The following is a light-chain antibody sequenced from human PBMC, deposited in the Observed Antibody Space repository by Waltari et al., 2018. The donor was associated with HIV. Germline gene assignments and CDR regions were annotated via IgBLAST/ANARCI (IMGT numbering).Light chain of an antibody. CDR2: DVT. CDR3: ASQAGSKDV. CDR1: SSDVGAYNY. V-gene: IGLV2-8*01. Sequence: QSALTQPRSLSGSPGQSVTISCTGTSSDVGAYNYVSWFQQHPGKAPKLMIYDVTKRPAGVPDRVSGSKSGNTASLTVSGLQAEDEADYYCASQAGSKDVFGGGTRLTVL. J-gene: IGLJ2*01.